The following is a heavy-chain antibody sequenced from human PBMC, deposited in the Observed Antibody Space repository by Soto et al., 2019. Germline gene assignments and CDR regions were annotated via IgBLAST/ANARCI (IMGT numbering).Heavy chain of an antibody. D-gene: IGHD1-7*01. CDR1: GGTVSNYA. V-gene: IGHV1-69*01. J-gene: IGHJ4*02. CDR3: ARGPNYEGYFDY. Sequence: ASVKVACKASGGTVSNYAISWVRQAPGQGLEWMGGIILPFGTANYAQKFQGRVTITADESMTTAYMELSGLRSEDTAVYYCARGPNYEGYFDYWGQGTLATLSS. CDR2: IILPFGTA.